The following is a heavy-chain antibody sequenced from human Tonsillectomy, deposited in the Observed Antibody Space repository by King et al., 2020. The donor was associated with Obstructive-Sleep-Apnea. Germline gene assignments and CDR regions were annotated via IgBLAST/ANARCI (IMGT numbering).Heavy chain of an antibody. CDR2: ISGSGGST. V-gene: IGHV3-23*01. J-gene: IGHJ4*02. Sequence: ESGGGLVQPGGSLRLSCAASGFTFSSYAMSWVRQAPGKGLEWVSAISGSGGSTYYADSVKGRFTISRDNSKNTLYLQMNSLRAEDTAVYYCGTEPTYYYDSSGYPFDYWGQGTLVTVSS. CDR3: GTEPTYYYDSSGYPFDY. D-gene: IGHD3-22*01. CDR1: GFTFSSYA.